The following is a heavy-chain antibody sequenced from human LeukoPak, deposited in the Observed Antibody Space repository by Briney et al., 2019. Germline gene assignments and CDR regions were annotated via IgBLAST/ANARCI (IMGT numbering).Heavy chain of an antibody. CDR1: GVSISSSYSY. V-gene: IGHV4-39*01. CDR2: IYYTGNP. J-gene: IGHJ4*02. D-gene: IGHD3/OR15-3a*01. CDR3: ARQTGSGLFILP. Sequence: WETLSLTCTVSGVSISSSYSYWGWIRQPPGMGLEWIGSIYYTGNPYYNASLKSQVSISIDTSKNQFSLKLTSVTAADTAVYYCARQTGSGLFILPGGQGTLVTVSS.